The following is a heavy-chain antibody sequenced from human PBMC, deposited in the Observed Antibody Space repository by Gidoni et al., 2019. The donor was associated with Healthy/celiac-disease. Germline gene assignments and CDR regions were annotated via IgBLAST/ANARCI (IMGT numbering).Heavy chain of an antibody. D-gene: IGHD2-2*01. CDR1: GFTFDDYA. V-gene: IGHV3-9*01. Sequence: EVQLVESGGGLVQPGRYLRLSCEASGFTFDDYAMHWVRQAPGKGLEWVSVISWNSGSIGYSDSVNGRFTISRDNAKNSLYLQMNSLRAEDTALYYCARVPAAHYYYYYYMDVWGKGTTVTVSS. J-gene: IGHJ6*03. CDR3: ARVPAAHYYYYYYMDV. CDR2: ISWNSGSI.